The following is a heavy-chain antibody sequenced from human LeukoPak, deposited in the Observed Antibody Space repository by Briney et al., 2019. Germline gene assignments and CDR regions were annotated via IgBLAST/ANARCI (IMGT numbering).Heavy chain of an antibody. J-gene: IGHJ4*02. CDR1: GGSISTSSYY. V-gene: IGHV4-39*01. CDR2: IYYSGST. CDR3: ARAVGSVAARPLFDY. D-gene: IGHD6-6*01. Sequence: SETLSLTCTVSGGSISTSSYYWGWIRQPPGKGLEWIGSIYYSGSTYYNPSLKSRVTISVDTSKNQFFLKLSSVTAADTAVYYCARAVGSVAARPLFDYWGQGTLVTVSS.